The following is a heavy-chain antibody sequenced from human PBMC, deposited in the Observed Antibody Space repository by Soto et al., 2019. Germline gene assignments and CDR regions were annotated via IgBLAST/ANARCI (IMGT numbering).Heavy chain of an antibody. CDR2: IIPMFGIG. CDR1: GGSFSKYG. Sequence: QVQLVQSGAEVKMPGSSVRVSCKASGGSFSKYGISWVRQAPGQGLEWMGGIIPMFGIGNYAEKFLGRVTITADESTSTSHMDVSSLRSEDTAVHFCATGYLENYFYAMDVWCQATKVTVSS. V-gene: IGHV1-69*01. J-gene: IGHJ6*02. CDR3: ATGYLENYFYAMDV. D-gene: IGHD1-1*01.